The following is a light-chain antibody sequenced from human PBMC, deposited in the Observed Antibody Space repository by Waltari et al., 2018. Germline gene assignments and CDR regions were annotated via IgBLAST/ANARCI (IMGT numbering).Light chain of an antibody. Sequence: LLHSPAPLSLSPGESATLSCRASQSVGSPVAWYHPKPGQAPRLLIRSASSSATGIADRCSGSACGTEFTLTISSLEPEDVGIYHCFQHSSGLSFGQGTEVEI. CDR3: FQHSSGLS. CDR2: SAS. V-gene: IGKV3-11*01. CDR1: QSVGSP. J-gene: IGKJ2*03.